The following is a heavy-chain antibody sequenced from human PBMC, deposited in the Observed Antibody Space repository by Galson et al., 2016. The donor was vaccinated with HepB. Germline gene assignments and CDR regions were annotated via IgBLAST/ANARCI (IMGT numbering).Heavy chain of an antibody. Sequence: SLRLSCAASGFTFSSYGMHWVRQAPGKGLEWVAVISYDGSDKYYADSVKGRFTISRDNSKNTLYLQMNSRRPEDTAVYYCAKDRRYYDSSGYFWEGYYYDGMDVWGQGTTVTVSS. CDR2: ISYDGSDK. J-gene: IGHJ6*02. D-gene: IGHD3-22*01. V-gene: IGHV3-30*18. CDR3: AKDRRYYDSSGYFWEGYYYDGMDV. CDR1: GFTFSSYG.